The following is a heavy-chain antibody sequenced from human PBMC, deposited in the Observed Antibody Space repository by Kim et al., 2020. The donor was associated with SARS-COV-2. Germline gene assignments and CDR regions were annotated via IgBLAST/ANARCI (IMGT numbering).Heavy chain of an antibody. D-gene: IGHD2-8*02. J-gene: IGHJ4*01. CDR3: AKVFEDCTGGVCLFPYY. V-gene: IGHV3-30*18. Sequence: GGSLRLSCEAAGFTFSNYGMHWVRQAPGKGLEWVAIISSDGSNKYYGDSVKGRFTISRDNSRNTSYLQMNSLRAEDTAVYYCAKVFEDCTGGVCLFPYY. CDR1: GFTFSNYG. CDR2: ISSDGSNK.